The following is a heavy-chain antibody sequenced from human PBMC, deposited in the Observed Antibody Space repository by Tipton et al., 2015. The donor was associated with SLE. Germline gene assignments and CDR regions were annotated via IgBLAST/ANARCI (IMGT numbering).Heavy chain of an antibody. CDR1: GFTFSSYT. CDR3: ARVAPSEVFDY. V-gene: IGHV3-21*01. J-gene: IGHJ4*02. Sequence: SLRLSCAASGFTFSSYTMNWVRQAPGKGLEWVSSISGDSSYKFYADSLKGRFTISRDNAKNSLYLQVNSLRADDTAVYYCARVAPSEVFDYWGQGTLVTVSS. CDR2: ISGDSSYK.